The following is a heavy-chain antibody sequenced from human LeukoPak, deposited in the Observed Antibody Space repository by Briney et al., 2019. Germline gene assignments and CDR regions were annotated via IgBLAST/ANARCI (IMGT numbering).Heavy chain of an antibody. CDR3: ARVRSSSTSRDNWFDP. Sequence: GRSLRLSCAASGFTFSSYAMHWVRQAPGKGLEWVAVISYDGSNKYYADSVKGRFTISRDNSKNTLYLQMNSLRAEDTAVYHCARVRSSSTSRDNWFDPWGQGTLVTVSS. CDR2: ISYDGSNK. J-gene: IGHJ5*02. V-gene: IGHV3-30*04. D-gene: IGHD2-2*01. CDR1: GFTFSSYA.